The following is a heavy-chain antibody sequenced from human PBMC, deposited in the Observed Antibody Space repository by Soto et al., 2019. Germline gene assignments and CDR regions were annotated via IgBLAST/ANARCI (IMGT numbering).Heavy chain of an antibody. CDR3: ARDSYIVKSTTRGDFDY. D-gene: IGHD5-12*01. Sequence: QVQLVESGGGVVQPGRSLRLSCAASGFTFSSYGMHWVRQAPGKGLEWVAVIWYDGSNKYYADSVRGRFTISRDNSKNTLYVEMNSLRDEDTAVYYCARDSYIVKSTTRGDFDYWGQGTLVTVSS. J-gene: IGHJ4*02. CDR1: GFTFSSYG. CDR2: IWYDGSNK. V-gene: IGHV3-33*01.